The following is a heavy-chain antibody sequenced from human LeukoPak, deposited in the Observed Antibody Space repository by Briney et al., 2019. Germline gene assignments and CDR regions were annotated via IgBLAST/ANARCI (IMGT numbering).Heavy chain of an antibody. CDR1: GFTFSSYG. CDR2: ISYDGSNK. CDR3: AKGRSYYYDSSGASTEYFQH. Sequence: PGGSLRLSCAASGFTFSSYGMHWVRQAPGKGLEWVAVISYDGSNKYYADSVKGRFTISRDNSKNTLYLQMNSLRAEDTAVYYCAKGRSYYYDSSGASTEYFQHWGQGTLVTVSS. D-gene: IGHD3-22*01. J-gene: IGHJ1*01. V-gene: IGHV3-30*18.